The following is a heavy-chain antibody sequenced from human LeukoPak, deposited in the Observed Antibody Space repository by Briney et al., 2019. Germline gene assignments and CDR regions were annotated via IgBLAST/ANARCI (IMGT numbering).Heavy chain of an antibody. D-gene: IGHD4-17*01. CDR3: ARDRGTVTTFDY. Sequence: LGRTYYRSKWYNDYAVSVKSRITINPDTSKNQFSLQLNSVTPEDTAVYYCARDRGTVTTFDYWGQGTLVTVSS. J-gene: IGHJ4*02. CDR2: TYYRSKWYN. V-gene: IGHV6-1*01.